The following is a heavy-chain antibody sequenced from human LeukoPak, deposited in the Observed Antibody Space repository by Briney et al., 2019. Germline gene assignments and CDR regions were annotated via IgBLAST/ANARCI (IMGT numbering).Heavy chain of an antibody. V-gene: IGHV1-2*02. Sequence: ASVKVSCKASGYTFTGYYMHWVRQAPGQGLEWMGWINPNSGGTNYAQKFQGRVTMTRDTSISTAYMELSRLRSDDTAVYYCAAYYYDSSGYMGFDYWGQGTLVTVSS. CDR2: INPNSGGT. CDR3: AAYYYDSSGYMGFDY. J-gene: IGHJ4*02. CDR1: GYTFTGYY. D-gene: IGHD3-22*01.